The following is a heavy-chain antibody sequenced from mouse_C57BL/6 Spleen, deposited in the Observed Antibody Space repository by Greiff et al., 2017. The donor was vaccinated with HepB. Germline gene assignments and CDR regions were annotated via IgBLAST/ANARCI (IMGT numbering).Heavy chain of an antibody. Sequence: VKLVESGAELVRPGASVTLSCKASGYTFTDYEMHWVKQTPVHGLEWIGAIDPETGGTAYNQKFKGKAILTADKSSSTAYMELRSLTSEDSAVYYCTYDYDVRFDDWGQGTTLTVSS. D-gene: IGHD2-4*01. CDR1: GYTFTDYE. CDR3: TYDYDVRFDD. J-gene: IGHJ2*01. V-gene: IGHV1-15*01. CDR2: IDPETGGT.